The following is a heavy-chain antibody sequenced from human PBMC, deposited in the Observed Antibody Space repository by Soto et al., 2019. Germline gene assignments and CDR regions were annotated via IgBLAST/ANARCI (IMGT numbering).Heavy chain of an antibody. CDR2: IYHSGST. CDR1: GGSISSSNW. D-gene: IGHD3-10*01. Sequence: SETLSLTCAVSGGSISSSNWWSWVRQPPGKGLEWIGEIYHSGSTNYNPSLKSRVTISVDKSKNQFSLKLSSVTAADTAVYYCARDSVRGFILNYYYGMDVWGQGTTVTVSS. J-gene: IGHJ6*02. CDR3: ARDSVRGFILNYYYGMDV. V-gene: IGHV4-4*02.